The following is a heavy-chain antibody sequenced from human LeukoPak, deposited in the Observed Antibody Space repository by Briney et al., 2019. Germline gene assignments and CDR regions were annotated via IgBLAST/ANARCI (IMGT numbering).Heavy chain of an antibody. V-gene: IGHV4-39*07. D-gene: IGHD6-13*01. CDR3: ARVIAAADTSDY. CDR2: INYSGST. Sequence: ASETLSLTCTVSGGSISSSSYYWGWIRQPPGKGLEWIGSINYSGSTYYNPSLKSRVTISVDTSKNQFSLKLSSVTAADTAVYYCARVIAAADTSDYWGQGTLVTVSS. J-gene: IGHJ4*02. CDR1: GGSISSSSYY.